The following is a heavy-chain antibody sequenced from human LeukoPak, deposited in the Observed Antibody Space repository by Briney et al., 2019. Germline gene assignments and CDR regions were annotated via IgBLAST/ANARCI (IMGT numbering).Heavy chain of an antibody. V-gene: IGHV3-30*04. CDR1: GFTFSSYA. Sequence: PGGSLRLSCAASGFTFSSYAMHWVRQAPGKGLEWVAVISYDGSNKYYADSVKGRFTISRDNSKNTLYLQMNSLRAEDTAVYYCARDSLRRGFYDSGGGGFDYWGQGTLVTVSS. D-gene: IGHD3-22*01. J-gene: IGHJ4*02. CDR2: ISYDGSNK. CDR3: ARDSLRRGFYDSGGGGFDY.